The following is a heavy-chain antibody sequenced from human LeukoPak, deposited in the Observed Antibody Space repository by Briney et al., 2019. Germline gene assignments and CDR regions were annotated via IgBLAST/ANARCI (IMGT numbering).Heavy chain of an antibody. CDR3: ARSRITMIPGP. D-gene: IGHD3-22*01. V-gene: IGHV4-34*01. CDR1: GGSFSGYY. CDR2: INHSGST. J-gene: IGHJ5*02. Sequence: SETLSLTCAVYGGSFSGYYWSWIRQPPGKGLEWIGEINHSGSTNYNPSLKSRVTISVDTSKHQFSLKLSSVTAADTAVYYCARSRITMIPGPWGLGILSPSPQ.